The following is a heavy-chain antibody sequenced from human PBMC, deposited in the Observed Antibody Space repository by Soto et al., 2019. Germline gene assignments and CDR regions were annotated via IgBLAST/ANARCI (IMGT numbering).Heavy chain of an antibody. J-gene: IGHJ6*02. D-gene: IGHD3-22*01. Sequence: SVKVSCKASGGTFSSYAISWVRQAPGQGLEWMGGIIPIFGTANYAQKFQGRVTITADESTSTAYMELSSLRSEDTAVYYCASGSGYYDSSGYYSYYYYGMEVWGQGTTVTVSS. CDR1: GGTFSSYA. CDR2: IIPIFGTA. V-gene: IGHV1-69*13. CDR3: ASGSGYYDSSGYYSYYYYGMEV.